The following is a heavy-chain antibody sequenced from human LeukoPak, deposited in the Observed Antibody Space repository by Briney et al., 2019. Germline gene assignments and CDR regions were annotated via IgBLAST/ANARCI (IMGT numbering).Heavy chain of an antibody. J-gene: IGHJ4*02. CDR2: IKSDGSRT. CDR3: ARELPFDY. Sequence: GGSLRLSCAASGFALSGYYMSWIRQAPGKGLEWVSRIKSDGSRTDYADSVKGRFTISRDNAKNTLYLQMNSLRVEDTAEYYCARELPFDYWGQGTLVTVSS. V-gene: IGHV3-74*01. CDR1: GFALSGYY.